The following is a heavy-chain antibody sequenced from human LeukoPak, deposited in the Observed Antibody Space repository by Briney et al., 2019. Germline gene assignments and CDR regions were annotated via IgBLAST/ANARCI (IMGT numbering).Heavy chain of an antibody. D-gene: IGHD3-16*02. V-gene: IGHV4-38-2*01. CDR3: ARQLMITFGGVIVSNWFDP. J-gene: IGHJ5*02. CDR1: GYSISSGYY. CDR2: IYHSGST. Sequence: SETLPLTCAVSGYSISSGYYWGWIRQPPGKGLEWIGSIYHSGSTYYNPSLKSRVTISVDTSKNQFSLKLSSVTAADTAVYYCARQLMITFGGVIVSNWFDPWGQGTLVTVSS.